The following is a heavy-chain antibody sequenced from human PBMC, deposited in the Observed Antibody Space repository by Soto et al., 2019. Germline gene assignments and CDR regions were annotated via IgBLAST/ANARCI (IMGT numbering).Heavy chain of an antibody. J-gene: IGHJ6*03. V-gene: IGHV1-18*01. CDR2: ISVYNGNT. CDR3: ARGHGYYNYMDV. CDR1: GYSFTTYG. Sequence: QVLLVLSGAEVKKPGASVKVSCKASGYSFTTYGIIWVRQAPGQGLEWMGRISVYNGNTNYAQKFQGRVSVTADIPMNTAYMELRSLRSDDTAIYYCARGHGYYNYMDVWGRGTTVTVSS.